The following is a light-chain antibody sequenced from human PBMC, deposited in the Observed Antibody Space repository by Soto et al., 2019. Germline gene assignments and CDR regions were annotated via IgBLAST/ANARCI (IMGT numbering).Light chain of an antibody. CDR2: GAS. Sequence: EIVLTQSPGTLSLSPGERATLSCRANQSLSSSYLAWYQQKPGQAPWLLIYGASSRAAGIPDRFSGSASGTDFTLTISRLEPEDFAVYYCQQYGSLPRTFGQGTKLEIK. V-gene: IGKV3-20*01. CDR3: QQYGSLPRT. J-gene: IGKJ1*01. CDR1: QSLSSSY.